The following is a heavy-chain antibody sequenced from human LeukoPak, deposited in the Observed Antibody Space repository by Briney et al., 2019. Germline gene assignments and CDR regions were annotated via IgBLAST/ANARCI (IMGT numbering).Heavy chain of an antibody. D-gene: IGHD4-17*01. V-gene: IGHV3-21*01. CDR3: ATGETSTETGIDY. J-gene: IGHJ4*02. CDR1: GFTFSSYG. CDR2: ISSHNTYI. Sequence: GGSLRLSCAASGFTFSSYGMNWVRQAPGKGLEWVSSISSHNTYIYYADSVKGRFTISRDNAKNSLYLQMNSLRAEDTAVYYCATGETSTETGIDYWGQGTLVTVSS.